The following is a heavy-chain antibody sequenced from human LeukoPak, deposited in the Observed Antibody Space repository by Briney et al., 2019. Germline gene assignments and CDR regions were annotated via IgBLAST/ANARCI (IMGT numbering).Heavy chain of an antibody. J-gene: IGHJ5*02. CDR3: ARRHYYGSGSYQNWFDP. CDR2: IYYSGST. D-gene: IGHD3-10*01. V-gene: IGHV4-39*01. Sequence: PSETLSLTCTVSGDSISSNNYYWGWIRQPPGKGLEWIGSIYYSGSTYYNRSLKSRVTISVDTSKNQFSLKLNSVTAAVTAVYYCARRHYYGSGSYQNWFDPWGQGTLVTVSS. CDR1: GDSISSNNYY.